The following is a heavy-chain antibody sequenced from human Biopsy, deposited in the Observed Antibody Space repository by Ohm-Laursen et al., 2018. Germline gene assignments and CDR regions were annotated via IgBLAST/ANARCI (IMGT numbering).Heavy chain of an antibody. CDR1: GYTLTELS. V-gene: IGHV1-24*01. CDR2: FDREERKT. J-gene: IGHJ4*02. Sequence: SVKVSCKISGYTLTELSIHWVRQTGGKGLEWMGGFDREERKTVYAEKFQGRATMTEDTSTDTVYMEVTSLRSDDAAVYYCATGPYYDTRFYYNVRPFDFWGQGTLVTVSS. CDR3: ATGPYYDTRFYYNVRPFDF. D-gene: IGHD3-10*01.